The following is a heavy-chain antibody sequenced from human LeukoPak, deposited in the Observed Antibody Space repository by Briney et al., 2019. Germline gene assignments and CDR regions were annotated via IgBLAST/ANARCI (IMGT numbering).Heavy chain of an antibody. CDR3: ARSSGVWLDY. D-gene: IGHD3-22*01. J-gene: IGHJ4*02. CDR2: IYYSGST. CDR1: GGSTNNFY. Sequence: SETLSLTCTVSGGSTNNFYWSWIRQPPGKGLEWIGQIYYSGSTNYSPPLKSRVTISVDTSKNQFSLKLSSVTAADTAVYFCARSSGVWLDYWGQGALVTVSS. V-gene: IGHV4-59*01.